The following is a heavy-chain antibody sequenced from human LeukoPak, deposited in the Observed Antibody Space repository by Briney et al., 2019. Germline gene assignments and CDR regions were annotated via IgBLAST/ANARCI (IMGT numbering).Heavy chain of an antibody. CDR3: ALGDSSGYPALYYYYGMDV. J-gene: IGHJ6*02. Sequence: ASVKVSCKASGYTFTSYGISWVRQAPGQGLEWMGWISAYNGNTNYAQKLQGRVTMTTDTSTSTAYMELRSLRSDDTAVYYCALGDSSGYPALYYYYGMDVWGQGATVTVSS. D-gene: IGHD3-22*01. CDR2: ISAYNGNT. V-gene: IGHV1-18*01. CDR1: GYTFTSYG.